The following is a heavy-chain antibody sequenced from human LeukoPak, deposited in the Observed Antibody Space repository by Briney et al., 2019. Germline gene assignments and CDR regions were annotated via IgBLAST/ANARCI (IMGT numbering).Heavy chain of an antibody. J-gene: IGHJ6*03. CDR3: ARAKNPYYYYCYMGF. V-gene: IGHV4-38-2*01. Sequence: TSQTLSPTCAVSGYSISSGHHWVWIRQPPGKRLEYIGNIYDSGSSQYTPSLKSRVTISVDTSNNQFSLKLSSVAAADTAVYYCARAKNPYYYYCYMGFWGRGTTVTVSS. CDR1: GYSISSGHH. CDR2: IYDSGSS.